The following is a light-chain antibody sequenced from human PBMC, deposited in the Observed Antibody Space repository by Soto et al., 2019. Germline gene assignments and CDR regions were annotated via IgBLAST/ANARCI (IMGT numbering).Light chain of an antibody. J-gene: IGLJ3*02. CDR3: NSYAGSNKFAV. V-gene: IGLV2-8*01. Sequence: QSALTQPPSASGSPGQSVTISCTGTSSDVGGYNFVSWYQQHPGRAPKLLIYEVNKRPSGVPDRFSGSKSGNTASLTVSGLQADDEADYYCNSYAGSNKFAVFGGGTQLTVL. CDR1: SSDVGGYNF. CDR2: EVN.